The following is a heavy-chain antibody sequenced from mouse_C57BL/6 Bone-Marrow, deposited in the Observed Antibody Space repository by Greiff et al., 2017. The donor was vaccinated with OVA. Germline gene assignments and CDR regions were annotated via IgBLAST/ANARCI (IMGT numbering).Heavy chain of an antibody. CDR3: ASAVFAY. Sequence: QVHVKQPGAELVKPGASVKLSCKASGYTFTSYWMQWVKQRPGQGLEWIGEIDPSDSYTNYNQKFKGKATLTVDTSSSTAYMQLNSLTSEDSAVYCCASAVFAYWGQGTLVTVSA. J-gene: IGHJ3*01. V-gene: IGHV1-50*01. CDR1: GYTFTSYW. CDR2: IDPSDSYT.